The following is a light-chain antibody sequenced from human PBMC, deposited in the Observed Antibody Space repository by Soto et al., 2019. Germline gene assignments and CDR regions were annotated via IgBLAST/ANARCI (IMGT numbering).Light chain of an antibody. J-gene: IGLJ3*02. CDR2: DVT. CDR1: SSDVGYYNH. Sequence: QSVLTQPPSASGSLGQSVAISCTGTSSDVGYYNHVSWYQQHPGEAPKLMIYDVTKRPSGVPDRFSGSKSGNTASLIVSGLQAEDEAHYYCSSFATNFWVFGGGTKLTVL. V-gene: IGLV2-8*01. CDR3: SSFATNFWV.